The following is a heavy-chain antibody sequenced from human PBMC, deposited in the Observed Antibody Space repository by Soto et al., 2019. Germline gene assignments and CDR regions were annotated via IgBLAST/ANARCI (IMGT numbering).Heavy chain of an antibody. J-gene: IGHJ6*02. V-gene: IGHV3-23*01. CDR2: ISGGGEKT. D-gene: IGHD5-18*01. CDR3: ARHGIQVSHDV. CDR1: GFTFKSWA. Sequence: EVQLLESGGGLVQPGGSLRLSCAASGFTFKSWAMSWVRQAPGKGLEWVSGISGGGEKTYYADSVKGRFTISRDNSKNTVSLQMNSLRVEDTALYYCARHGIQVSHDVWGQGTTVIVSS.